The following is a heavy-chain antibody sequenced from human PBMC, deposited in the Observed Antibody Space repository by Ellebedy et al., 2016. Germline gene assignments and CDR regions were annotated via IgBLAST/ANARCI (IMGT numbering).Heavy chain of an antibody. Sequence: ASVKVSCKASGGTFSSYAISWVRQAPGQGLEWMGGIIPILGIANYAQKFQGRVTITADKSTSTAYMELSSLRSEDTAVYYCATGWGGRWIQLWPFDYWGQGTLVTVSS. V-gene: IGHV1-69*10. J-gene: IGHJ4*02. CDR1: GGTFSSYA. CDR3: ATGWGGRWIQLWPFDY. CDR2: IIPILGIA. D-gene: IGHD5-18*01.